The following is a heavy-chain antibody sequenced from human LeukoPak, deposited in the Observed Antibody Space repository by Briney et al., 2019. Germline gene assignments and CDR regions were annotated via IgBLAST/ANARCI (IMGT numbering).Heavy chain of an antibody. D-gene: IGHD3/OR15-3a*01. CDR2: VHYSGST. CDR1: DGSITNYD. J-gene: IGHJ6*02. CDR3: ARVADYYYYYYGMDV. V-gene: IGHV4-59*08. Sequence: SETLSLTCTVSDGSITNYDWSWVRQPPGKGLEFIGHVHYSGSTYYNPSLKSRVTISVDTSKNQFSLKLSSVTAADTAVYYCARVADYYYYYYGMDVWGQGTTVTVSS.